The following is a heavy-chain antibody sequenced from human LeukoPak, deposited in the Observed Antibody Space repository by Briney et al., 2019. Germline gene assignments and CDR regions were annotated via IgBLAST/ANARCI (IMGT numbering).Heavy chain of an antibody. CDR2: MNPNSGKT. J-gene: IGHJ4*02. Sequence: ASVKVSCKASGYTFNSYDINWVRQATGQGPEWMGWMNPNSGKTGFAQKFQGRITITRNTSINTAYMDLTSLISEDTAVYYCARWIKAGHYYFDYWGQGTLVTVSS. V-gene: IGHV1-8*01. D-gene: IGHD2-2*03. CDR1: GYTFNSYD. CDR3: ARWIKAGHYYFDY.